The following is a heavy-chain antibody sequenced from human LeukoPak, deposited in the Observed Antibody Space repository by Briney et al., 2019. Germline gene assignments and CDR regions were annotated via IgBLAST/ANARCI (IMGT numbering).Heavy chain of an antibody. D-gene: IGHD3-10*01. CDR1: GYTFTTYW. CDR3: ESQFYYGSGSYYRDAFDI. Sequence: GESLKISCKGSGYTFTTYWIGWVRQMPGKGLEWMGIIYPGDSDARYSPSFQGQVTISADKSISTAYLQWSSLKASDTAMYYCESQFYYGSGSYYRDAFDIWGQGTMVTVSS. J-gene: IGHJ3*02. CDR2: IYPGDSDA. V-gene: IGHV5-51*01.